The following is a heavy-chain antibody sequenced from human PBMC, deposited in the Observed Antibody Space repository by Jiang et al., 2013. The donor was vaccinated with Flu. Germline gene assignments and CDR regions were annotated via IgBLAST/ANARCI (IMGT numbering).Heavy chain of an antibody. Sequence: SGAEVKKPGASVKVSCKASGYTFTSYGISWVRQAPGQGLEWMGWISAYNGNTNYAQKLQGRVTMTTDTSTSTAYMELRSLRSDDTAVYYCARTSKVVVAAVTLGGLGYWGQGTLVTVSS. J-gene: IGHJ4*02. D-gene: IGHD2-15*01. CDR1: GYTFTSYG. CDR3: ARTSKVVVAAVTLGGLGY. CDR2: ISAYNGNT. V-gene: IGHV1-18*01.